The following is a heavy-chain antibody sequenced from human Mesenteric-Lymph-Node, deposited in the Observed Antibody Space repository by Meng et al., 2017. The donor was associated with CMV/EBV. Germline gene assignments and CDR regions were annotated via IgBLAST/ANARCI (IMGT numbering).Heavy chain of an antibody. CDR1: GFTLNNAW. CDR2: IKGDGTT. J-gene: IGHJ4*02. Sequence: GGSLRLSCAASGFTLNNAWMSWVRQAPGKGLEWTGRIKGDGTTDYAAPVKGRFTISRDDSKNMLYLQINSLKTEDTAMYYCVWFGESFDYWGQGTLVTVSS. CDR3: VWFGESFDY. V-gene: IGHV3-15*01. D-gene: IGHD3-10*01.